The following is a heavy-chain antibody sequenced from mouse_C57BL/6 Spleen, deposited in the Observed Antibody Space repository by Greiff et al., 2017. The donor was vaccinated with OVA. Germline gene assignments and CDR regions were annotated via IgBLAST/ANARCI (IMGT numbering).Heavy chain of an antibody. CDR1: GYTFTSYW. Sequence: QVQLQQPGAELVKPGASVKMSCKASGYTFTSYWITWVKPRPGQGLEWIGDIYPGSGSTNYNEKFKSKATLTVDTSSSTAYMQLSSLTSEDSAVYYCARFTTVVSIDYWGQGTTLTVSS. D-gene: IGHD1-1*01. CDR3: ARFTTVVSIDY. CDR2: IYPGSGST. J-gene: IGHJ2*01. V-gene: IGHV1-55*01.